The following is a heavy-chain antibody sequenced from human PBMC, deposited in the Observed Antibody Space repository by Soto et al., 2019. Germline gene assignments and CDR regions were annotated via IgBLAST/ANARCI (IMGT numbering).Heavy chain of an antibody. D-gene: IGHD4-4*01. V-gene: IGHV4-31*03. Sequence: SETLSLTCTVSGGSISSGGYYWSWIRQHPGKGLEWIGYIYYSGSTYYNPSLKSRVTISVDTSKNQFSLKLSSVTAADTAVYYCAGGTVTFYYNYMDVWGKGTTVTVSS. CDR3: AGGTVTFYYNYMDV. J-gene: IGHJ6*03. CDR2: IYYSGST. CDR1: GGSISSGGYY.